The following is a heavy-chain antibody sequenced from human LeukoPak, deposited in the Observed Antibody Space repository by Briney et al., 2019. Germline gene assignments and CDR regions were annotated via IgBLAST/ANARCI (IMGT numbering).Heavy chain of an antibody. CDR1: GFTFSSYG. J-gene: IGHJ4*02. Sequence: GGSLRLSCAASGFTFSSYGMHWVRQAPGKGLEWVAFIRYGGSNKYYADSVKGRFTISRDNSKNTLYLQMNSLRAEDTAVYYCAKDPGYSGYDGYFDYWGQGTLVTVSS. D-gene: IGHD5-12*01. CDR3: AKDPGYSGYDGYFDY. V-gene: IGHV3-30*02. CDR2: IRYGGSNK.